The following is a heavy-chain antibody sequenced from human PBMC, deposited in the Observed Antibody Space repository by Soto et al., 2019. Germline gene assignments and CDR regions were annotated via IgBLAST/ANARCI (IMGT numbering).Heavy chain of an antibody. D-gene: IGHD3-9*01. CDR2: IYYRGNT. Sequence: QVQLQESGPGLVKPSETLSLTCTVSGGSIGTYYWSWIRQPPGKGLEWIGYIYYRGNTDYNPSLKSRVTIXLXTXKTQFSLKLSSVTAADTAVYYCARHPGYYDILTGYTTYYFDYWGQGILVTVSS. CDR1: GGSIGTYY. CDR3: ARHPGYYDILTGYTTYYFDY. V-gene: IGHV4-59*08. J-gene: IGHJ4*02.